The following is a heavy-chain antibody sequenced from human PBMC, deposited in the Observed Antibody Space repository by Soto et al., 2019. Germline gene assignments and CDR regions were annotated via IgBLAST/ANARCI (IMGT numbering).Heavy chain of an antibody. D-gene: IGHD2-21*02. CDR1: GGSIRNGGYY. CDR3: ARGELVTAMTDV. CDR2: IYYTGRA. V-gene: IGHV4-31*03. Sequence: QVQLQESGPGLVKPSQTLSLTCSVSGGSIRNGGYYGKGIRQHPGKGLERIAHIYYTGRANYNPALKSRVSIAMGTSKHHFSLKLSSVTAADTAVYYCARGELVTAMTDVWGQGITVTVSS. J-gene: IGHJ6*02.